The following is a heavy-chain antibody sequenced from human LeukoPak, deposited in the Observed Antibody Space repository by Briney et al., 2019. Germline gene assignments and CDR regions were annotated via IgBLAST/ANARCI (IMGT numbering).Heavy chain of an antibody. CDR2: ISYSGNT. V-gene: IGHV4-39*01. Sequence: SETLSLTCTVSGDSISSSNYLWGWIRQPPGKGLEWIGEISYSGNTYYNPSLKSRVTISMDTSKNQFSLNLNSVTASDTTVYYCARRSPLVAVTTAHYYDYWGPGTLVTVSS. CDR1: GDSISSSNYL. CDR3: ARRSPLVAVTTAHYYDY. D-gene: IGHD2-21*02. J-gene: IGHJ4*02.